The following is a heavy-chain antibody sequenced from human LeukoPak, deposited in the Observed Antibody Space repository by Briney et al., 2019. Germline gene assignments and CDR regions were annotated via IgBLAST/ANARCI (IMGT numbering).Heavy chain of an antibody. D-gene: IGHD4-17*01. V-gene: IGHV4-39*02. CDR1: GGSISSSSYY. CDR2: FYYSGST. CDR3: ARDQPTVTTGEDAFDI. J-gene: IGHJ3*02. Sequence: SETLSLTCTVSGGSISSSSYYWGWILQPPGKGLEWIGRFYYSGSTYYNPSLKSRVTISVDTSKTQFSLKLSSVTAADTAVYYCARDQPTVTTGEDAFDIWGQGTMVTVSS.